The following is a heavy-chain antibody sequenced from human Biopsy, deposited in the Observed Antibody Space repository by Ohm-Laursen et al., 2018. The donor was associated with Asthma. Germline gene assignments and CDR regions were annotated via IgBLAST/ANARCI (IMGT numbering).Heavy chain of an antibody. CDR1: GYNFISFA. CDR3: ARTYYDFLTGQVKDVFGV. Sequence: VSSVKVSCKVSGYNFISFAIHWVRQAPGQGLEWMGWVNTGNGDTKYSQKFQGRVTITRDTSASTAYMELRSLRSEDTATYYCARTYYDFLTGQVKDVFGVWGQGTMVTVSS. D-gene: IGHD3-9*01. CDR2: VNTGNGDT. J-gene: IGHJ3*01. V-gene: IGHV1-3*04.